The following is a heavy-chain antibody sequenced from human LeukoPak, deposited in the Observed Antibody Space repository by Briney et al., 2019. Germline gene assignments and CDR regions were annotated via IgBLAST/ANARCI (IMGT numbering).Heavy chain of an antibody. CDR3: ARDDYGATYYFDY. CDR2: IIPIFGTA. V-gene: IGHV1-69*13. Sequence: RASVKVSCKASGGTFSSYAISSLRQAPGQGLEWMGGIIPIFGTANYAQKFQGRVTITADESTSTAYMELSSLRSEDTAVYYCARDDYGATYYFDYWGQGTLVTVSS. CDR1: GGTFSSYA. J-gene: IGHJ4*02. D-gene: IGHD4-17*01.